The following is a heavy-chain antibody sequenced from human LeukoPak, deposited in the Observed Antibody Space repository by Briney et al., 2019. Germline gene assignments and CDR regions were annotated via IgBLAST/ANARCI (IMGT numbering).Heavy chain of an antibody. J-gene: IGHJ4*02. Sequence: GGSLRLSCAVSGFTFSSRLMHWVRQAPGRGLVWVALIKDDGTTNYADSVRGRFTASRDDAKNTVYLQMSSLRADDTAVYYCHPLSYVSNWGQGTLVTVSA. CDR1: GFTFSSRL. D-gene: IGHD3-22*01. V-gene: IGHV3-74*01. CDR3: HPLSYVSN. CDR2: IKDDGTT.